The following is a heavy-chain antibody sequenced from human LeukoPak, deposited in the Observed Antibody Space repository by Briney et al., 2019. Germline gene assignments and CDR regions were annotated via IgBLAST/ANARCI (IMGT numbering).Heavy chain of an antibody. CDR3: ARMVVAALTLLIDY. CDR1: GFTFSDYY. CDR2: ISSSGSPI. J-gene: IGHJ4*02. V-gene: IGHV3-11*04. Sequence: GGSLRLSCATSGFTFSDYYMSWIRQAPGKGLEWVSYISSSGSPIYYADSVKGRFTISRDNAKNSLFLQMNSLRAADTAVYYCARMVVAALTLLIDYWGQGTLVTVSS. D-gene: IGHD2-15*01.